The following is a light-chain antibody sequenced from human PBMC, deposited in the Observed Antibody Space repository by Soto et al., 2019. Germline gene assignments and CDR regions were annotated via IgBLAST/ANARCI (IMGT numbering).Light chain of an antibody. CDR3: QHYDSYSEA. CDR1: QTISSW. J-gene: IGKJ1*01. CDR2: KAS. V-gene: IGKV1-5*03. Sequence: DIQMTQSPSTLSGSVGDRVTITCRASQTISSWLAWYQQKPGKAPKLLIYKASTLKSGVPSRFRGSGSGTDFTLTISSLQPDDFATYYCQHYDSYSEAFGQGNKVELK.